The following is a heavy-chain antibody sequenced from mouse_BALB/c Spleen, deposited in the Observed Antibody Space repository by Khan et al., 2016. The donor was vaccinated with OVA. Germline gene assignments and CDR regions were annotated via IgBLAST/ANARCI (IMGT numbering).Heavy chain of an antibody. J-gene: IGHJ2*01. CDR3: TRFYRCDFDY. CDR1: GYSFTGYF. D-gene: IGHD2-1*01. V-gene: IGHV1-20*02. Sequence: VQLKQSGPELVRPGASVKISCKASGYSFTGYFMNWVMQSHGKSLEWIGRINPHIGETFYNQRFKDKATLTVDESSSPAHMELRSLASEDSAVYYCTRFYRCDFDYWGQGTTLTVSS. CDR2: INPHIGET.